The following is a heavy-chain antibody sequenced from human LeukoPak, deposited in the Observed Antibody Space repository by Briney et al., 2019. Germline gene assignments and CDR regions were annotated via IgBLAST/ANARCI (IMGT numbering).Heavy chain of an antibody. CDR1: GGSFSGYY. CDR3: AITGTTVDY. V-gene: IGHV4-34*01. Sequence: PSETLSLTCAVYGGSFSGYYWSLIRQPPGKGLEWIGEINHSGSTNYNPSLKSRVTISVDTSKNQFSLKLSSVTAADTAVYYCAITGTTVDYWGQGTLVTVSS. J-gene: IGHJ4*02. CDR2: INHSGST. D-gene: IGHD1-7*01.